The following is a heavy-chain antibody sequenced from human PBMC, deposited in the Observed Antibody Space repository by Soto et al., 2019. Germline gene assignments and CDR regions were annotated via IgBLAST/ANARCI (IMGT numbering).Heavy chain of an antibody. CDR2: IYHSGST. V-gene: IGHV4-38-2*01. CDR1: GYSISSGYY. Sequence: SETLSLTCAVSGYSISSGYYWGWIRQPPGKGLEWIGSIYHSGSTYYNPSLKSRVTISVDTSKNQFSLKLSSVTAADTAVYYCASRRTVAVAGIDYWGQGTLVTVSS. J-gene: IGHJ4*02. D-gene: IGHD6-19*01. CDR3: ASRRTVAVAGIDY.